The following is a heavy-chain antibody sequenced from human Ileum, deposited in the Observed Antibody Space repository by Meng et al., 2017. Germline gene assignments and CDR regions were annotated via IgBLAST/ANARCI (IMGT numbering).Heavy chain of an antibody. J-gene: IGHJ5*02. CDR3: ARVRRGLGLRFDP. Sequence: QVPLQEPGPGLVKPSQTLSLTCTVSGGSISRCGYYWGWIRQHPGKGLEWIGYIFYSGSTYYNSSLKSRINISVDTSKNQFSLKVSSVTAADTAVYYCARVRRGLGLRFDPWGQGTLVTVSS. CDR1: GGSISRCGYY. D-gene: IGHD3/OR15-3a*01. CDR2: IFYSGST. V-gene: IGHV4-31*03.